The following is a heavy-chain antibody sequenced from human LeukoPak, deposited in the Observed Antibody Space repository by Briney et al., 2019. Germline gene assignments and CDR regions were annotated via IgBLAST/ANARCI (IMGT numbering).Heavy chain of an antibody. CDR3: ARRGDDSSGYYYNWFDP. J-gene: IGHJ5*02. CDR2: IYYSGST. CDR1: DDSISNYY. D-gene: IGHD3-22*01. Sequence: SETLSLTCTVSDDSISNYYWSWIRQPAGKGLEWIGSIYYSGSTYYNPSLKSRVTISVDTSKNQFSLKLSSVTAADTAVYYCARRGDDSSGYYYNWFDPWGQGTLVTVSS. V-gene: IGHV4-59*04.